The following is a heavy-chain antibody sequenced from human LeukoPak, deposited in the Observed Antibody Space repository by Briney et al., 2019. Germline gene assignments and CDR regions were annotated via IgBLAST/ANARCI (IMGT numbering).Heavy chain of an antibody. CDR3: ARDAYGSGNYYFDY. D-gene: IGHD3-10*01. Sequence: SETLSLTCTVSGGSISSGSYYWSWIRQPAGKGLEWIGRIYTSGSTNYNPSLKSRVIISVDTSKNQFSLKLSSVTAADTAVYYCARDAYGSGNYYFDYWGQGTLVTVSS. CDR1: GGSISSGSYY. V-gene: IGHV4-61*02. J-gene: IGHJ4*02. CDR2: IYTSGST.